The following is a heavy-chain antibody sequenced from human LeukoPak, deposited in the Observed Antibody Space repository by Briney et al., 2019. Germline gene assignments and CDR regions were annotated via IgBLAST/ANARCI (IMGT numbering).Heavy chain of an antibody. J-gene: IGHJ4*02. CDR2: IKQDGSEK. CDR1: GFTFSSYW. Sequence: PGGSLRLSCAASGFTFSSYWMSWVRQAPGKGLEWVANIKQDGSEKYYVDSVKGRFTISRDNAKNSLYLQMNSLRAEDTAVYYCARVHSYGHFDYWGQGTLVTVSX. D-gene: IGHD5-18*01. CDR3: ARVHSYGHFDY. V-gene: IGHV3-7*01.